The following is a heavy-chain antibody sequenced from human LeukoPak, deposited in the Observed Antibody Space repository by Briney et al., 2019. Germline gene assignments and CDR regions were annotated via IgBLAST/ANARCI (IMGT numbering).Heavy chain of an antibody. V-gene: IGHV3-21*01. J-gene: IGHJ4*02. CDR1: GYTFRIYS. CDR2: ISSSRRYI. CDR3: ARPYGSGSYYTWAYFDY. D-gene: IGHD3-10*01. Sequence: PGGSLRLSCGASGYTFRIYSMNWVRRAPGKGLECGLSISSSRRYIQYTDSPRGRFTISRDNSKNTLYLQMGSLRAEDMAVYYCARPYGSGSYYTWAYFDYWGQGTLVTVSS.